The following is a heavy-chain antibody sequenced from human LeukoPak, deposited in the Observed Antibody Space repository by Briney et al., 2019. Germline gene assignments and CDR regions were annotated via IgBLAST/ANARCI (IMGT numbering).Heavy chain of an antibody. CDR2: IYSSGST. V-gene: IGHV4-59*01. CDR3: ARESNGDYSDY. D-gene: IGHD4-17*01. CDR1: GGSISSYY. J-gene: IGHJ4*02. Sequence: SETLSLTCTASGGSISSYYWSWIWQRPAKGLELIGYIYSSGSTSYNPSLKSRVTMSIDTSKNQFSLTVKSVTAADTAVYYCARESNGDYSDYWGQGTLVTVSS.